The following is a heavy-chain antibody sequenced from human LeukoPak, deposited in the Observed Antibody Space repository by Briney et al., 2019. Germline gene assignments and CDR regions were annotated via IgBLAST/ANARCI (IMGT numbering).Heavy chain of an antibody. CDR2: ISTTGGTT. D-gene: IGHD2-8*01. J-gene: IGHJ3*02. CDR1: GFTFSSYE. V-gene: IGHV3-23*01. Sequence: GGSLRLSCAASGFTFSSYEMNWVRQAPGKGLEWVSAISTTGGTTYYADSVRGRFTISRDNSKNRLYLQMNTLRAEDTALYYCARGGRANGVYDAFDIWGQGTIVTVSS. CDR3: ARGGRANGVYDAFDI.